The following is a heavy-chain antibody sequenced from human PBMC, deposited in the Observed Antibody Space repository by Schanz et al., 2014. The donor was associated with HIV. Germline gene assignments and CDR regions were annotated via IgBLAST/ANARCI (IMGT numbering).Heavy chain of an antibody. CDR3: VRAASFHFDKEGYYRNWYFDF. D-gene: IGHD1-26*01. V-gene: IGHV1-8*02. CDR2: VNPESGNT. CDR1: AYSFSGYY. J-gene: IGHJ2*01. Sequence: QVQLVQSGAEVKKPGASVTVSCKASAYSFSGYYIHWVRQAPGQGLEWMGWVNPESGNTGMADKFLGRLSLTRFTSTGTAYMELDSLRSEDTAIYYCVRAASFHFDKEGYYRNWYFDFWGRGTLVAVSS.